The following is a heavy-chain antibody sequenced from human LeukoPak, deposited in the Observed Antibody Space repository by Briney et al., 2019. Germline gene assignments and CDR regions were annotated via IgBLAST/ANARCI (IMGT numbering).Heavy chain of an antibody. J-gene: IGHJ4*02. CDR3: ARDNVEIVAPDY. CDR2: IYYSGST. V-gene: IGHV4-61*01. Sequence: SETLSLTCTASGGSVSSSSYYWSWIRQPPGKGLEWIGYIYYSGSTNYNPSLKSRVTISLDTSKNQFSLKLSSVTAADTAVYYCARDNVEIVAPDYWGQGTLVTVSS. CDR1: GGSVSSSSYY. D-gene: IGHD5-12*01.